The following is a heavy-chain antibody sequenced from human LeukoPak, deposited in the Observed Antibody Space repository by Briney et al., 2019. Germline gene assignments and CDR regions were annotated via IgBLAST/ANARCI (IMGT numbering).Heavy chain of an antibody. Sequence: ASVKVSCKASGYTFTGYYMHWARQAPGQGLEWMGWINPNSGGTNYAQKFQGRVTMTRDTSISTGYMELSRLRSDDTAVYYCARGRGPKGAFDIWGQGTMVTVSS. J-gene: IGHJ3*02. V-gene: IGHV1-2*02. CDR1: GYTFTGYY. D-gene: IGHD5-12*01. CDR2: INPNSGGT. CDR3: ARGRGPKGAFDI.